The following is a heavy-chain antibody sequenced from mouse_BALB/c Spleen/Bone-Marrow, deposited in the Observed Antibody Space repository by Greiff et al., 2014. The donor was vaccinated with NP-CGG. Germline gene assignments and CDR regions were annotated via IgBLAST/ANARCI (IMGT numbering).Heavy chain of an antibody. Sequence: EVQLQQSGPELVKPGASVKISCKASGYSFTDYFMNWVKQSHGKSLEWIGRVNPYNGDTFYNQKFKGKATLTVDKSSSTAHMELLSLTSEVSAVYYCGSYANAYWGQGTLVTVSA. CDR1: GYSFTDYF. D-gene: IGHD2-1*01. V-gene: IGHV1-37*01. CDR2: VNPYNGDT. J-gene: IGHJ3*01. CDR3: GSYANAY.